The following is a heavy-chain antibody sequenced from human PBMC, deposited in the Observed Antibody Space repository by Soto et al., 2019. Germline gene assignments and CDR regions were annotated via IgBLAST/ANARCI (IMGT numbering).Heavy chain of an antibody. D-gene: IGHD6-13*01. Sequence: QVQLVQSGAEVKKPGASVKVSCKSSGYTFTSYGISWVRQAPGQGLEWMGWISPYNGNTNYAQKFQGRFTMTTDTSTSTAYMELRSLTSEDTAVYYCARDDESSSWYRYFDYWGQGTLVTVSS. V-gene: IGHV1-18*01. CDR1: GYTFTSYG. CDR2: ISPYNGNT. J-gene: IGHJ4*02. CDR3: ARDDESSSWYRYFDY.